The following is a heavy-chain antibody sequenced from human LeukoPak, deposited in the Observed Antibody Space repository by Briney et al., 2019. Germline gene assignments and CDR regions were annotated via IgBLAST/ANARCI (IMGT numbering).Heavy chain of an antibody. Sequence: GGSLRLSCAASGFTSSSYSMNWVRQAPGKGLEWVSSISSVSYIYYADSLKGRFTISRDNAKNSLFLQMNTLRAEDTAVYYCARGAAAPAPPGFDYWGQGTLVTVSS. CDR3: ARGAAAPAPPGFDY. CDR2: ISSVSYI. D-gene: IGHD6-13*01. V-gene: IGHV3-21*01. CDR1: GFTSSSYS. J-gene: IGHJ4*02.